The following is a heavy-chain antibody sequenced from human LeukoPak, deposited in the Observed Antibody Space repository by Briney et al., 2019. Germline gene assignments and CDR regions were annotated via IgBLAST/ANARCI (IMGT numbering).Heavy chain of an antibody. CDR3: AKAARNCSGGSCFSLRYFDV. CDR1: GYRFNKYA. J-gene: IGHJ3*01. CDR2: ITTDTGKP. V-gene: IGHV7-4-1*02. Sequence: ASVKVSCKASGYRFNKYAMNWVRQAPGQGLEWMGWITTDTGKPTYAQGFRGRFVFSLDTSVTTAYLQITSLEAEDTAMYFCAKAARNCSGGSCFSLRYFDVWGQGTMVTVS. D-gene: IGHD2-15*01.